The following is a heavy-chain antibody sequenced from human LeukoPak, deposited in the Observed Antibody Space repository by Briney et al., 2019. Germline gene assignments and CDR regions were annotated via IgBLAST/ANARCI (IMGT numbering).Heavy chain of an antibody. V-gene: IGHV4-61*02. CDR1: GGSISSGSYY. Sequence: PSETLSLTCTVSGGSISSGSYYWSWIRQPAGKGLEWIGRIYTSGSTNYNPSLKSRVTISVDTFKNQFSLKLSSVTAADTAVYYCARGDPYYYDSSGYGYFDYWGQGTLVTVSS. CDR2: IYTSGST. D-gene: IGHD3-22*01. J-gene: IGHJ4*02. CDR3: ARGDPYYYDSSGYGYFDY.